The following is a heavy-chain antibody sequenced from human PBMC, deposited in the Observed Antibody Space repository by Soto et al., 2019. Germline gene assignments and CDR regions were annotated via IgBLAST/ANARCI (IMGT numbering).Heavy chain of an antibody. CDR2: VKTDGST. D-gene: IGHD5-12*01. J-gene: IGHJ3*01. V-gene: IGHV3-74*02. CDR1: GITFSSYW. Sequence: EVQLEESGGDLVQPGGSLRLSCAASGITFSSYWMHWVRQAPGKGLVWVSRVKTDGSTYYADSVKGRFTIFRDNAKNTLYLQMNSLTVEDTAVYYCARGIRGHYAFDVWGQGTMVPVSS. CDR3: ARGIRGHYAFDV.